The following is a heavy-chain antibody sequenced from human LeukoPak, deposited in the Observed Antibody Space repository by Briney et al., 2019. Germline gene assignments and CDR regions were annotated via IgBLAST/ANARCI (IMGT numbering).Heavy chain of an antibody. CDR1: GFTFSSSG. J-gene: IGHJ4*02. D-gene: IGHD6-19*01. CDR2: IWYDGSKK. V-gene: IGHV3-33*08. CDR3: ARVGVAGTCLFDY. Sequence: GVSLRLSCAASGFTFSSSGMDWVRQAPGKGLEWVAVIWYDGSKKYYTDSVKGRFTISRDDSKNTLYLQMNSLRAEDTAVYYCARVGVAGTCLFDYWGQGTLVTVSS.